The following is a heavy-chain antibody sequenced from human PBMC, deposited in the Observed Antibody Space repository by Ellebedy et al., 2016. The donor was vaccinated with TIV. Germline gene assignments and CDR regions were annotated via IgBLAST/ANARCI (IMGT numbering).Heavy chain of an antibody. V-gene: IGHV3-23*01. Sequence: GESLKISCAASGFTFSSYAMSWVRQAPGKGLEWVSTISHTGSRTYYADSVEGRFTISRDNSKNTVYLQMNSLRADDTGIYYCVKDQIAGDGRWVFDLWGQGTMVTVSS. CDR3: VKDQIAGDGRWVFDL. D-gene: IGHD5-24*01. J-gene: IGHJ3*01. CDR1: GFTFSSYA. CDR2: ISHTGSRT.